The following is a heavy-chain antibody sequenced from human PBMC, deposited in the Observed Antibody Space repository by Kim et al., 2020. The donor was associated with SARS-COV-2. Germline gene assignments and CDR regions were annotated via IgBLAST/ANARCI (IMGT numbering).Heavy chain of an antibody. CDR3: AKGVLIMSSSWTRLDYYYYYMDV. Sequence: GGSLRLSCAASGFTFGDYAMHWVRQAPGKGLEWVSGISWNSGSIGYADSVKGRFTISRDNAKNSLYLQMNSLRAEDTALYYCAKGVLIMSSSWTRLDYYYYYMDVWGKGTTVTVSS. CDR1: GFTFGDYA. D-gene: IGHD6-13*01. J-gene: IGHJ6*03. V-gene: IGHV3-9*01. CDR2: ISWNSGSI.